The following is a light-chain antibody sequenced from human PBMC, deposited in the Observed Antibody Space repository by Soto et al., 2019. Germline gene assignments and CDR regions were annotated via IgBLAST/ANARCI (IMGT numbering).Light chain of an antibody. J-gene: IGKJ1*01. CDR1: QTVSSNF. Sequence: IVLTHSPCTLSFSPGYRSTLSSSSSQTVSSNFLAWYQQRPAQAPRLLIHGASTRATGITDRFSGSVSGTDFTLIISGLEPEDFAVYYCQQYGTSPATFGQGTKVDIK. CDR3: QQYGTSPAT. CDR2: GAS. V-gene: IGKV3-20*01.